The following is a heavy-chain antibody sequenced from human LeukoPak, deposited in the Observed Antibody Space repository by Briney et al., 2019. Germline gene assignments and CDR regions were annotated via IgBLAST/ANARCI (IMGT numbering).Heavy chain of an antibody. CDR2: INHSGST. D-gene: IGHD3-22*01. CDR3: ARDRPDYTYYYDSSGYRIDY. V-gene: IGHV4-34*01. CDR1: GGSFSGYY. J-gene: IGHJ4*02. Sequence: TSETLSLTCAVYGGSFSGYYWSRIRQPPGKGLEWIGEINHSGSTNYNPSLKSRVTISVDTSKNQFSLKLSSVTAADTAVYYCARDRPDYTYYYDSSGYRIDYWGQGTLVTVSS.